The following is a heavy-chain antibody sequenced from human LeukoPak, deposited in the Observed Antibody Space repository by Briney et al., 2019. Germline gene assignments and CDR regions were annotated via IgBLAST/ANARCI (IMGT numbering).Heavy chain of an antibody. D-gene: IGHD3-22*01. Sequence: GRSLRLSCAASGFTFSSYAMHWVRQAPGKGLEWVAVISYDGSNKYYADSVKGRFTISRDNSNNTLYLQMNSLRAEDPAVYYCARDGHYYDSSGYYSLDYWGQGTLVTVSS. V-gene: IGHV3-30*04. CDR1: GFTFSSYA. J-gene: IGHJ4*02. CDR3: ARDGHYYDSSGYYSLDY. CDR2: ISYDGSNK.